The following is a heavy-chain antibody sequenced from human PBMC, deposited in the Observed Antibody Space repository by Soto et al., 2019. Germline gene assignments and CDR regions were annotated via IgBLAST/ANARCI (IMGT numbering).Heavy chain of an antibody. D-gene: IGHD6-13*01. CDR3: ARDFRVAAAGSGFGP. Sequence: SETLSLTCTVSGGFISSGNYYWSWIRQHPGKGLEWLGFMYHSGTMFYNPALQTRITMSVDTSKNQFSLKLTSVTVADTAVYYCARDFRVAAAGSGFGPWSQGTLVTVSS. V-gene: IGHV4-31*03. CDR2: MYHSGTM. CDR1: GGFISSGNYY. J-gene: IGHJ5*02.